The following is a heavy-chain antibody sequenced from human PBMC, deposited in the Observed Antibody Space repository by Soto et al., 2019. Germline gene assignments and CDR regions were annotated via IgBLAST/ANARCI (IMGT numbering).Heavy chain of an antibody. V-gene: IGHV3-11*01. CDR2: ISSSGSTI. D-gene: IGHD2-8*01. J-gene: IGHJ3*02. CDR1: GFTFSDYY. Sequence: GGSLRLSCAASGFTFSDYYMSWIRQAPGKGLEWVSYISSSGSTIYYADSVKGRFTISRDNAKNSLYLQMNSLRAEDTAVYYCARDILTKGIWDAFEIRGQRTMVTVSS. CDR3: ARDILTKGIWDAFEI.